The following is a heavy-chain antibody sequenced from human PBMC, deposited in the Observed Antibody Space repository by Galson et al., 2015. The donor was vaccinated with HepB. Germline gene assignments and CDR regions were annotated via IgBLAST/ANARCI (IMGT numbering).Heavy chain of an antibody. CDR1: GDSIRAGSYY. Sequence: TLSLTCTVSGDSIRAGSYYWSWIRQPAGKGLEWIGRIYYSGSADYNPSLQSRVTMSVDTSRGQFSLKLTSVTAADTAVYYCAREDGTVVVRSATYYYYYYMDVWGKGTTVTVSS. D-gene: IGHD2-21*01. V-gene: IGHV4-61*02. J-gene: IGHJ6*03. CDR3: AREDGTVVVRSATYYYYYYMDV. CDR2: IYYSGSA.